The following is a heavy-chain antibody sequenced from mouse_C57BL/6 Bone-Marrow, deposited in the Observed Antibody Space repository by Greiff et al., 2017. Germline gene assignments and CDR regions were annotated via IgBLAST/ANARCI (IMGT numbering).Heavy chain of an antibody. CDR3: SRLKELLFAY. D-gene: IGHD2-1*01. Sequence: DVMLVESGGGLVKPGGSLKLSCAASGFTFSSYTMSWVRQTPEKRLEWVATISGGGGNTYYPDSVKGRFTIYRDNAKNTLYLQMSSLRSEDTALYYCSRLKELLFAYWGQGTTLTVSS. CDR1: GFTFSSYT. J-gene: IGHJ2*01. V-gene: IGHV5-9*01. CDR2: ISGGGGNT.